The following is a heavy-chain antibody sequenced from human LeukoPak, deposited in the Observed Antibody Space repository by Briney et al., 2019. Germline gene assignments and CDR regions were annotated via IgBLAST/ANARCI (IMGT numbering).Heavy chain of an antibody. D-gene: IGHD2-2*01. CDR3: ARREGNCSSTSCRFDP. J-gene: IGHJ5*02. CDR1: GGSISSGGYY. CDR2: INHSGST. Sequence: PSETLSLTCTVSGGSISSGGYYWSWIRQPPGKGLEWIGEINHSGSTNYNPSLKSRVTISVDTSKNQFSLKLSSVTAADTAVYYCARREGNCSSTSCRFDPWGQGTLVTVSS. V-gene: IGHV4-39*07.